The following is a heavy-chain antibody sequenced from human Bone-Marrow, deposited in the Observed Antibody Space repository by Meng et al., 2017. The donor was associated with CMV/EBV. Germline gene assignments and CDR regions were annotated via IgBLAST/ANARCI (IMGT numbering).Heavy chain of an antibody. CDR1: GFTFEDHA. CDR3: AKDTDSSGWYVLFGL. V-gene: IGHV3-9*01. Sequence: GGSLRLSCAASGFTFEDHAMHWVRQAPGKGLEWVSGISYNSDNIHYADSVKGRFTISRDNAKNILYLQMDSLKAEDTALYYCAKDTDSSGWYVLFGLWGQGTVVTVSS. D-gene: IGHD6-19*01. J-gene: IGHJ4*02. CDR2: ISYNSDNI.